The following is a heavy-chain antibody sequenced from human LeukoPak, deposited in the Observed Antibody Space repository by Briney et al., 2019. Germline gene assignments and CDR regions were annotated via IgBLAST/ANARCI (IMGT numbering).Heavy chain of an antibody. CDR1: GGSISSGGYS. J-gene: IGHJ3*02. CDR2: IYHSGST. CDR3: ARGYYDSSGYFAFDI. Sequence: SQTLSLTCAVSGGSISSGGYSWSWIRQPPGKGLEWSGYIYHSGSTYYNPSLKSRVTISVDRSKNQFSLKLSSVTAADTAVYYCARGYYDSSGYFAFDIWGQGTMVTVSS. D-gene: IGHD3-22*01. V-gene: IGHV4-30-2*01.